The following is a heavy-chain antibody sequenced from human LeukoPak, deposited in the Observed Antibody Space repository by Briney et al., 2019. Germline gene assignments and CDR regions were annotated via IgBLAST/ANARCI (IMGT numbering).Heavy chain of an antibody. D-gene: IGHD3-10*01. Sequence: GGSLRLSCAASGFTFSTYSMNWVRQAPGKGLEWVSSIATSSDYIYYAGSLKGRFTISRDNAKNSLYLHMNSLRPDDAAVYYCARGRSITILRGVAISDGFDIWGQGTKVTVS. V-gene: IGHV3-21*06. CDR3: ARGRSITILRGVAISDGFDI. CDR2: IATSSDYI. CDR1: GFTFSTYS. J-gene: IGHJ3*02.